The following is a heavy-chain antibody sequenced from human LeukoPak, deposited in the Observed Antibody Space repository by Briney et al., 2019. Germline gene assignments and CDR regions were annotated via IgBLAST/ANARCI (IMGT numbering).Heavy chain of an antibody. CDR3: AREGIAVAGVPQFDY. V-gene: IGHV3-30-3*01. J-gene: IGHJ4*02. CDR1: GFTFSSYA. Sequence: PGGSLRHSCAASGFTFSSYAMHWVRQAPGKGLGWVAVISYDGSNKYYADSVKGRFTISRDNSKNTLYLRMNSLRAEDTAVYYCAREGIAVAGVPQFDYWGQGTLVTVSS. CDR2: ISYDGSNK. D-gene: IGHD6-19*01.